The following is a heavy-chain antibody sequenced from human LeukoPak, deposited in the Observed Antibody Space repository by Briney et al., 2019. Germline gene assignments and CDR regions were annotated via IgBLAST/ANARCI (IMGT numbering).Heavy chain of an antibody. CDR2: ISISSGYI. V-gene: IGHV3-21*01. CDR1: GFTFSSYS. D-gene: IGHD3-10*01. CDR3: ARDVTAGSRSWSVFDY. J-gene: IGHJ4*02. Sequence: GGPLRVSCAASGFTFSSYSMNWLREAPGKALEGVSSISISSGYIYYADSVKGRFTIYRDNARNSLYLQMDSLRAEDTAVYYCARDVTAGSRSWSVFDYWGQGTLVTVSS.